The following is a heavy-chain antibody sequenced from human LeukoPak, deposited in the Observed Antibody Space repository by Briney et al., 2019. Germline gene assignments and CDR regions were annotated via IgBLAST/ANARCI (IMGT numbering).Heavy chain of an antibody. J-gene: IGHJ3*02. D-gene: IGHD4-17*01. CDR2: FDPEDGET. CDR1: GYTLTELS. Sequence: GPSVKLSCKVSGYTLTELSMHWVRQAPGKGLEWMGGFDPEDGETIYAQKFQGRVTMTEDTSTDTAYMKLSSLRSEDTAVYFCAAIYGDYVFDAFDIWGQGTMVTVSS. CDR3: AAIYGDYVFDAFDI. V-gene: IGHV1-24*01.